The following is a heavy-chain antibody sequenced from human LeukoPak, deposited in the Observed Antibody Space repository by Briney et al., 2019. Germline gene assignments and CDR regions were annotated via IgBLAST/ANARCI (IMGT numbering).Heavy chain of an antibody. CDR2: IYYSGST. V-gene: IGHV4-31*03. D-gene: IGHD5-18*01. CDR1: GGSISSGGYS. Sequence: SQTLSLTCTVSGGSISSGGYSWSWIRQHPGKGLEWIGYIYYSGSTYYNPSLKSRVTISVDTSKNQFSLKLSSVTAADTAVYYCAREMRGYSTENWFDPWGQGTLVTVSS. J-gene: IGHJ5*02. CDR3: AREMRGYSTENWFDP.